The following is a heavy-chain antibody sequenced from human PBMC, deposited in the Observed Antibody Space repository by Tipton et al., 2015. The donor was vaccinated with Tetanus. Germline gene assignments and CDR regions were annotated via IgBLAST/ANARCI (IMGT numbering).Heavy chain of an antibody. CDR1: GVSISSYN. D-gene: IGHD3-22*01. CDR3: ATISQGISGYWNQGYYGMDV. CDR2: IYYSGST. Sequence: TLSLTCTVSGVSISSYNWTWIRQPPGRGLEWIGYIYYSGSTNYNPSLESRVTISVDTSKNQFSLKLSSVTAADTAVYYCATISQGISGYWNQGYYGMDVWGQGTTITVSS. V-gene: IGHV4-59*08. J-gene: IGHJ6*02.